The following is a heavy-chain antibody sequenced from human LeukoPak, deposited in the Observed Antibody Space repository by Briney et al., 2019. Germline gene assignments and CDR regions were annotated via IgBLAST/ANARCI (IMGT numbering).Heavy chain of an antibody. Sequence: GGSLRLSCEASGFTFSGYAMSWVRQAPGKGLEWVSAISGSGGSTYYADSVKGRFTISRDNSKNTLYLQMNSLRAEGTAVYYCAKGGVKSWFDPWGQGTLVTVSS. CDR3: AKGGVKSWFDP. D-gene: IGHD3-16*01. V-gene: IGHV3-23*01. J-gene: IGHJ5*02. CDR2: ISGSGGST. CDR1: GFTFSGYA.